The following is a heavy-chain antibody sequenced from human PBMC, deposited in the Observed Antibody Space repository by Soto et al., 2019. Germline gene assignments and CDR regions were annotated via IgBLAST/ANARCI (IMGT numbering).Heavy chain of an antibody. D-gene: IGHD3-10*01. V-gene: IGHV1-2*04. CDR3: ARESGIDAFDI. CDR1: GYTFTGYY. CDR2: INPNSGGT. Sequence: ASVKVSCKASGYTFTGYYMHWVRQAPGQGLEWMGWINPNSGGTNYAQKFQGWVTMTRETSISTAYMELSRLRSDDTAVYYCARESGIDAFDIWGQGTMVTVSS. J-gene: IGHJ3*02.